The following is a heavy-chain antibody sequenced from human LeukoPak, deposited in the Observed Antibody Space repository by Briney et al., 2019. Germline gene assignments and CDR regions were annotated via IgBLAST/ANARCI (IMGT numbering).Heavy chain of an antibody. Sequence: SQTLSLTCTVSGGPISSGGYYWSWIRQHPGKGLGWIGYIYYSGSTYYNPSLKSRVTISVDTSKNQFSLKLSSVTAADTAVYYCARGLTGRTNSHWFDPWGQGTLVTVSS. CDR2: IYYSGST. CDR1: GGPISSGGYY. CDR3: ARGLTGRTNSHWFDP. V-gene: IGHV4-31*03. J-gene: IGHJ5*02. D-gene: IGHD3-9*01.